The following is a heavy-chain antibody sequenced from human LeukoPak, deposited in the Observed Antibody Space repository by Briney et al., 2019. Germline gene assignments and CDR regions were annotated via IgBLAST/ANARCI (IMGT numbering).Heavy chain of an antibody. D-gene: IGHD3-10*01. CDR2: IIPIFGTA. J-gene: IGHJ4*02. V-gene: IGHV1-69*05. CDR1: GGTFSSYA. CDR3: AREGLLWFGELPFDY. Sequence: SVKVSCKASGGTFSSYAISWVRQAPGQGLEWMGGIIPIFGTANYAQKLQGRVTMTTDTSTSTAYMELRSLRSDDTAVYYCAREGLLWFGELPFDYWGQGTLVTVSS.